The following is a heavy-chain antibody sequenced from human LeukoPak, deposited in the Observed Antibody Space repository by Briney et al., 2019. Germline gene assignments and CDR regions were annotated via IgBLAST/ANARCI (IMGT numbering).Heavy chain of an antibody. Sequence: PGGSLRLSCAASGFTVSSNYMSWVRQAPGKGLEWVSLIYSDGSTYYVDSVRGRFTISRDNSKNTLYLQMNSLRAEDTAVYYCAKGGWTGVWDWGQGTLVTVSS. CDR2: IYSDGST. J-gene: IGHJ4*02. CDR3: AKGGWTGVWD. V-gene: IGHV3-66*01. CDR1: GFTVSSNY. D-gene: IGHD3-16*01.